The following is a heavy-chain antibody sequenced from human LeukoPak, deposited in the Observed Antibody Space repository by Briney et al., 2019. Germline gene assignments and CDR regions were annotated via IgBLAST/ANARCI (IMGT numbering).Heavy chain of an antibody. V-gene: IGHV3-74*01. CDR3: VRERNNFWSGHHSIFDS. CDR2: INNDGSST. CDR1: GFIFSDHW. D-gene: IGHD3-3*01. Sequence: QPGGSLGLSCAASGFIFSDHWMHWVRQAPGKGLVWLSRINNDGSSTIYADSVKGRFTFSRDNAENTLFLEMSSLRVEDTAVYYCVRERNNFWSGHHSIFDSWGQGTLVTVSS. J-gene: IGHJ4*02.